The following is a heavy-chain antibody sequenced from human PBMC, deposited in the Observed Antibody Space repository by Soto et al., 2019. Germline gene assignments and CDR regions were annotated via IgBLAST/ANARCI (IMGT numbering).Heavy chain of an antibody. CDR3: ARGFKDYYGSGSYYIFDY. Sequence: ASVKVSCKASGYTFTSYDINWVRQATGQGLEWMGWMNPNSGNTGYAQKFQGRVTMTRNTSISTAYMELSSLRSEDTAVYYCARGFKDYYGSGSYYIFDYWGQGTLVTVSS. CDR1: GYTFTSYD. CDR2: MNPNSGNT. J-gene: IGHJ4*02. V-gene: IGHV1-8*01. D-gene: IGHD3-10*01.